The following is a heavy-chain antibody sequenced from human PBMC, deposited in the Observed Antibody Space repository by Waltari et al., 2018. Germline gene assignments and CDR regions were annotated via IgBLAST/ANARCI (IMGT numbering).Heavy chain of an antibody. J-gene: IGHJ6*02. V-gene: IGHV3-21*03. CDR2: ISSSSSYI. Sequence: EVQLVESGGGLVQPGGSLRLSCAASGFTFSSSWGWIRQPPGKGLEWVSSISSSSSYIYYADSVKGRFTISRDNAKNSLYLQMNSLRVEDTAVYYCARERRGDAPERPLYYYYGMDVWGQGTTVTV. CDR3: ARERRGDAPERPLYYYYGMDV. CDR1: GFTFSSS. D-gene: IGHD3-16*01.